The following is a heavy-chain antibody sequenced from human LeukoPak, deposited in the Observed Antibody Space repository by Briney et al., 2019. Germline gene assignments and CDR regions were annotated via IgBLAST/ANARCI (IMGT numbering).Heavy chain of an antibody. Sequence: TGGSLRLSCAASAFTFSSYAMSWVRQAPGKGLEWVSTISGSGTNTYYADSVRGRFTISRDNAKNTLYLQMSGLRVEDTAVYHCASDSPYYGMDVWGQGTTVTVSS. CDR3: ASDSPYYGMDV. V-gene: IGHV3-23*01. D-gene: IGHD2-21*01. CDR2: ISGSGTNT. J-gene: IGHJ6*02. CDR1: AFTFSSYA.